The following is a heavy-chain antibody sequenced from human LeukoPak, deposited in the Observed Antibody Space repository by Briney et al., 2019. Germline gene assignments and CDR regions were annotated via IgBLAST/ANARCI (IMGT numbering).Heavy chain of an antibody. D-gene: IGHD3-3*01. CDR1: GFSISSSA. V-gene: IGHV3-21*01. CDR2: INNVASHI. CDR3: ASRGRFLGWLFDY. Sequence: GGSLRLSCAASGFSISSSAMNWVRQAPGKGLEWVSSINNVASHIYYAGSVRGRFTISRDNAKNSVYLQMNSLRAEDTAVYYCASRGRFLGWLFDYWGQGTLVTVSS. J-gene: IGHJ4*02.